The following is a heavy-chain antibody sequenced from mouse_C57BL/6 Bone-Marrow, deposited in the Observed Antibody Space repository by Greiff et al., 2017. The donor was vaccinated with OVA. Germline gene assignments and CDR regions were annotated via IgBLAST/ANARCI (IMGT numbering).Heavy chain of an antibody. Sequence: EVQLQESGAELVRPGASVKLSCTASGFNIKDDYMHWVKQRPEQGLEWIGWIDPENGDTEYASKFQGKATITADTSSNTAYLQLSSLTSEDTAVYYCTTGTVVARYFDVWGTGTTVTVSS. CDR3: TTGTVVARYFDV. CDR1: GFNIKDDY. J-gene: IGHJ1*03. D-gene: IGHD1-1*01. CDR2: IDPENGDT. V-gene: IGHV14-4*01.